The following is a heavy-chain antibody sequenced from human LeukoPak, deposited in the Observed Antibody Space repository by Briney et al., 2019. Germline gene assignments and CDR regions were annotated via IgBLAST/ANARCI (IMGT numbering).Heavy chain of an antibody. J-gene: IGHJ6*03. CDR2: MRTSGST. D-gene: IGHD3-22*01. Sequence: SETLSLTCTVSGGSISTYNWSWIRQPVGKGLEWIVHMRTSGSTHYNPSLRSRITMSVDTSKNQFSLKLSSVTAADTAVYYCARSSEGRYYYDSSGFSYYYYYMDVWGKGTTVTISS. CDR1: GGSISTYN. V-gene: IGHV4-4*07. CDR3: ARSSEGRYYYDSSGFSYYYYYMDV.